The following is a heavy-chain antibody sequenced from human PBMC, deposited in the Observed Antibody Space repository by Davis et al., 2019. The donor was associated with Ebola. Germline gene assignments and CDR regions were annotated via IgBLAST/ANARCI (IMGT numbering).Heavy chain of an antibody. Sequence: GESLKISCAASGFTFSSYAMSWVRQAPGKGLEWVSAISGSGGSTYYADSVKGRFTISRDNSKNTLYLQMNSLRAEDTAVHYCAKTLGRAASYYYGMDVWGQGTTVTVSS. V-gene: IGHV3-23*01. CDR2: ISGSGGST. J-gene: IGHJ6*02. D-gene: IGHD2-15*01. CDR1: GFTFSSYA. CDR3: AKTLGRAASYYYGMDV.